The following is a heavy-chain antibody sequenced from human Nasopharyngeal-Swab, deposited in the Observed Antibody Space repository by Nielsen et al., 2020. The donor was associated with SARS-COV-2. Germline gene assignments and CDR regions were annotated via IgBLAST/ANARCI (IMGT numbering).Heavy chain of an antibody. Sequence: SETLSLTCAVYGGSFSGYYWSWIRQPPGKGLEWIGEINHSGSTNYNPSLKSRVTISVDTSKNQFSLKLSSVTAADTAVYYCARGGSWDYVWGSPGVHYYYGMDVWGQGTTVTVSS. CDR2: INHSGST. D-gene: IGHD3-16*01. CDR1: GGSFSGYY. CDR3: ARGGSWDYVWGSPGVHYYYGMDV. J-gene: IGHJ6*02. V-gene: IGHV4-34*01.